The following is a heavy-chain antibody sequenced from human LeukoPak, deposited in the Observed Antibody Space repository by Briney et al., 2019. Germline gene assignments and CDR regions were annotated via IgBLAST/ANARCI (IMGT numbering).Heavy chain of an antibody. J-gene: IGHJ5*02. CDR2: INPNSGGT. V-gene: IGHV1-2*02. Sequence: ASVKVSCKASGYTFTGYYMHWVRQAPGQGLEWMGWINPNSGGTNYAQKFQGRVTMTRDTSISTAYMELSRLRSDDTAVYYCARGGDSSSWSRSSPRANWFDPWGQGTLVTVSS. D-gene: IGHD6-13*01. CDR1: GYTFTGYY. CDR3: ARGGDSSSWSRSSPRANWFDP.